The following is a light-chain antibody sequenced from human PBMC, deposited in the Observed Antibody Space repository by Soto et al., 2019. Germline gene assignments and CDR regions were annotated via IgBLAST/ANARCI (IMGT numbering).Light chain of an antibody. J-gene: IGLJ1*01. CDR3: STWDDGLNGYV. CDR2: TDH. CDR1: SSNIGSNT. Sequence: QSVLTQPPSASGPPGQRVTISCSGGSSNIGSNTVHWYQQLPGTAPKLLIFTDHERPSGVPDRFSGSRSGTSASLAIRGLRSEDEADYYCSTWDDGLNGYVFGTGTKLTVL. V-gene: IGLV1-44*01.